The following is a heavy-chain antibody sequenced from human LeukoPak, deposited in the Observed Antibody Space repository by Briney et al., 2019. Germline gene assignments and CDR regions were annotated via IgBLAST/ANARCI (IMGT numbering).Heavy chain of an antibody. CDR3: ARGKWLQFGGPGYYFDY. CDR1: GFTFSSNS. J-gene: IGHJ4*02. CDR2: IISSSSYI. V-gene: IGHV3-21*01. D-gene: IGHD5-24*01. Sequence: GGPLKLSVEPPGFTFSSNSRNWVPQPQGKGLDGASPIISSSSYIYYADSVKGRFTISRDNAKNSLYLQMNSLRAEDTAVYYCARGKWLQFGGPGYYFDYWGQGTLVTVSS.